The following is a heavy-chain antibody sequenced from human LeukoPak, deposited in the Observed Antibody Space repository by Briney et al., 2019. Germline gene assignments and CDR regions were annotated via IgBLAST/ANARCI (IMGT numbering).Heavy chain of an antibody. Sequence: ASVKVSCKASGGAFSSYAISWVRQAPGQGLEWMGRIIPILGIVNYAQKLQGRVTITADKSTSTAYMELSSLRSEDTAVYYCARDPVDTAMVYYYGMDVWGQGTTVTVSS. V-gene: IGHV1-69*04. CDR3: ARDPVDTAMVYYYGMDV. D-gene: IGHD5-18*01. CDR1: GGAFSSYA. J-gene: IGHJ6*02. CDR2: IIPILGIV.